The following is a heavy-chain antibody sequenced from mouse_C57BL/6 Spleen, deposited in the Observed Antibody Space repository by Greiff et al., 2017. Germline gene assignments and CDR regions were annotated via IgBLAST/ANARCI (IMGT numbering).Heavy chain of an antibody. CDR3: ARGGLGSSYGDYFDY. D-gene: IGHD1-1*01. Sequence: VQLQQSGPELVKPGASVKISCKASGYTFTDYYMNWVKQSHGKSLEWIGDINPNNGGTSYNQKFKGKATLTVDKSSSTAYMELRSLTSEDSAVYYCARGGLGSSYGDYFDYWGQGTTLTVSS. CDR2: INPNNGGT. CDR1: GYTFTDYY. V-gene: IGHV1-26*01. J-gene: IGHJ2*01.